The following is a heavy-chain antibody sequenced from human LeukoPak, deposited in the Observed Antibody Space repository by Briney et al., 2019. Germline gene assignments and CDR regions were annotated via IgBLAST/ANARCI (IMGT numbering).Heavy chain of an antibody. J-gene: IGHJ5*01. D-gene: IGHD1-26*01. CDR1: GDSIGRSSYY. CDR3: ARQFAIVEPTDPIWFDS. V-gene: IGHV4-39*07. Sequence: SETLSLTCNVSGDSIGRSSYYWGWIRQTPEKGLEWIGSIFYSGSTYYTPSLQSRVIMSLDTSKNQFSLRLTSVTAADTAVYYCARQFAIVEPTDPIWFDSWGQGTLVTVSS. CDR2: IFYSGST.